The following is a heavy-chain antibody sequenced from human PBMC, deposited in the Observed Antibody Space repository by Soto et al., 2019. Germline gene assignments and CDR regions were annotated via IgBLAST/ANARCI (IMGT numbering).Heavy chain of an antibody. Sequence: QVQLQESGPGLVKPSQTLSLACTVSGGSMSSGDYYWSWIRQHPGKGLEWIGYIYYSGTTNYNPSLRSRVTISVDTSKNQFSLKLSSVTVADTAVYYCARDKKWDYGDYYYMDVWGKGTTVTVSS. J-gene: IGHJ6*03. D-gene: IGHD4-17*01. V-gene: IGHV4-31*03. CDR3: ARDKKWDYGDYYYMDV. CDR1: GGSMSSGDYY. CDR2: IYYSGTT.